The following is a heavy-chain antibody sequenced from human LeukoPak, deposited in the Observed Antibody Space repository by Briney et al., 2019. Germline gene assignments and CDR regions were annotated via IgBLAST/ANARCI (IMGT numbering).Heavy chain of an antibody. CDR3: ARHASSSSPYGMDV. V-gene: IGHV4-39*01. CDR2: IYYSGST. Sequence: PSETLSLTCTVSGDSISSSSYYWGWIRQPPGKGLEWIGNIYYSGSTYSSPSLKSRVTISVDTSKNQFSLKLSSVIAADTAVYSCARHASSSSPYGMDVWGQGTTVTVSS. D-gene: IGHD6-13*01. CDR1: GDSISSSSYY. J-gene: IGHJ6*02.